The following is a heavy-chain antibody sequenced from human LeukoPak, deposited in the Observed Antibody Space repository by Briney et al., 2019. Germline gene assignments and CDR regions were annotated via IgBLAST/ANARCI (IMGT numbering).Heavy chain of an antibody. J-gene: IGHJ6*03. Sequence: PSETLSLACAVYGGSFSGYYWSWIRQPPGKGLEWIGEINHSGSTNYNPSLKSRVTISVDTSKNQFSLKLSSVTAADTAVYYCVRGRHGYYYYMDVWGKGTTVTVSS. V-gene: IGHV4-34*01. CDR3: VRGRHGYYYYMDV. CDR1: GGSFSGYY. CDR2: INHSGST.